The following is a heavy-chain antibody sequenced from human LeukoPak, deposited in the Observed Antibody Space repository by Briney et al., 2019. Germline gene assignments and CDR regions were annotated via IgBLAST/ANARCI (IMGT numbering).Heavy chain of an antibody. D-gene: IGHD3-16*01. CDR2: ISYIDGYT. CDR3: AREGGGFDY. Sequence: GGSLRLSCAASGFTFSTYHMHWVRQAPGKGLEWVSSISYIDGYTYYADSVKGRFTTSRDIAKSSIYLQMNSLRDEETAVYYCAREGGGFDYWGQGTLVTVSS. CDR1: GFTFSTYH. J-gene: IGHJ4*02. V-gene: IGHV3-21*06.